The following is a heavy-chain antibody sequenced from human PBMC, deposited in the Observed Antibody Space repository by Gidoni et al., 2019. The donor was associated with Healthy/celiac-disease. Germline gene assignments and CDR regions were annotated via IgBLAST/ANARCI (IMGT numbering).Heavy chain of an antibody. CDR1: GFTFGSYG. D-gene: IGHD2-2*01. Sequence: QVQLVESGGGVVEPGRSLRLYCAASGFTFGSYGMHWVRQAPGKGLGWVAVISYDGSNKYYADSVKGRFTISRDNSKNTLYLQMNSLRAEDTAVYYCASVYCSSTSCYLYGAFDIWGQGTMVTVSS. J-gene: IGHJ3*02. CDR3: ASVYCSSTSCYLYGAFDI. V-gene: IGHV3-30*03. CDR2: ISYDGSNK.